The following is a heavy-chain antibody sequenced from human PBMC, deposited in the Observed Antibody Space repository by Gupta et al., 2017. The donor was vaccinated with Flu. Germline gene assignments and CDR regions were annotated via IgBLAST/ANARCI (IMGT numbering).Heavy chain of an antibody. D-gene: IGHD2-2*01. Sequence: VRQAPGKGLECISYISSRGSTIFYADSVKGRFTISRDNAKNSLYLQMDSLRADDTAIYYCASRKSSVTRGDYWGQGTPVTVSS. J-gene: IGHJ4*01. CDR3: ASRKSSVTRGDY. V-gene: IGHV3-48*03. CDR2: ISSRGSTI.